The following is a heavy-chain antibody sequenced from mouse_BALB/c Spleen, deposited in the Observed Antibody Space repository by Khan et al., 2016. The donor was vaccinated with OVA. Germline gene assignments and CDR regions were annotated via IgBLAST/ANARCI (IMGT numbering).Heavy chain of an antibody. D-gene: IGHD2-13*01. CDR3: RNHLTASFAY. CDR1: GFSFSAYG. J-gene: IGHJ3*01. CDR2: INSDGYYT. V-gene: IGHV5-6*01. Sequence: EVELVESGGDLVKPGGSLRLSCAASGFSFSAYGMSWVRQPPDKRLEWVSNINSDGYYTYYTDTVKGQFTISRNNAENTLFLQMNSLTSDDTARYYCRNHLTASFAYWGQGTLVTVSA.